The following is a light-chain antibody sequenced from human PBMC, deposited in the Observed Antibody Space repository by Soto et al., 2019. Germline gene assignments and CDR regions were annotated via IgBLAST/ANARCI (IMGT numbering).Light chain of an antibody. J-gene: IGKJ1*01. CDR1: QSVSSIY. CDR3: QQYGSSPPWT. V-gene: IGKV3-20*01. CDR2: GAY. Sequence: EIVLTQSPGTLSLSLGERPTLSCRASQSVSSIYLAWYQQKPGQAPRLLIYGAYSRATGIPDRFSGSGSGTDFTLTITRLEPEDFAVYYCQQYGSSPPWTFGQGTKVEIK.